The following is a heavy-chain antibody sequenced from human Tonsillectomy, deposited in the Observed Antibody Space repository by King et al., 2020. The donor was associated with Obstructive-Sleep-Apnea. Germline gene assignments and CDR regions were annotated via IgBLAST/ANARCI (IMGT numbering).Heavy chain of an antibody. CDR3: AKDSVPSGPPFDY. CDR1: GFTFSRSG. J-gene: IGHJ4*02. V-gene: IGHV3-30*18. Sequence: VQLVESGGGVVQPGRSLRLACVVSGFTFSRSGMHWVRQAPGKGMEWVEVTSKVGSNKYKADSVKGRFTISRDNSKNTLYLQMNSLRTEDTAVYYCAKDSVPSGPPFDYWGQGTLVTVSS. CDR2: TSKVGSNK.